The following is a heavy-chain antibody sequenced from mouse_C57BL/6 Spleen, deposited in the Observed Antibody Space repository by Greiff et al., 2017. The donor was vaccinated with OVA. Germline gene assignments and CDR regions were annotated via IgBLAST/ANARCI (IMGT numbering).Heavy chain of an antibody. V-gene: IGHV6-6*01. Sequence: EVKVEESGGGLVQPGGSMKLSCAASGFTFSDAWMDWVRQSPEKGLEWVAEIRNKANNHATYYAESVKGRFTISRDDSKSSVYLQMNSLRAEDTGIYYCTRRPVLGVEVKYWYFDVWGTGTTVTVSS. J-gene: IGHJ1*03. CDR3: TRRPVLGVEVKYWYFDV. D-gene: IGHD2-13*01. CDR1: GFTFSDAW. CDR2: IRNKANNHAT.